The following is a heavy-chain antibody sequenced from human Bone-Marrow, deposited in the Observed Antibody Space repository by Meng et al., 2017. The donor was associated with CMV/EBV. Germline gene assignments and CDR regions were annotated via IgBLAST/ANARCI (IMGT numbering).Heavy chain of an antibody. CDR3: ARDYVVRKVYSAY. Sequence: ASVKVSCKGSGYTFSNYGFSWVRQAPGQGPEWMGWISAYSGNTNYAQKFQGRLTPTTDVSTSTAYMELRGLRFDDTAVYYCARDYVVRKVYSAYWGQGTLVTVSS. V-gene: IGHV1-18*01. CDR2: ISAYSGNT. CDR1: GYTFSNYG. D-gene: IGHD3-10*01. J-gene: IGHJ4*02.